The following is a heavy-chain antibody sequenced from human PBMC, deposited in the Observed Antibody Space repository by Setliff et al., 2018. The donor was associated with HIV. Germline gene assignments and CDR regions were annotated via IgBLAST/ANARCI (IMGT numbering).Heavy chain of an antibody. Sequence: SETLSLTCAVYGGSFSAYYWSWIRQTPGKGLEWIGEINHSGGPNYNPSLKSRVTMSVDTSKNQFSLKLSSVTAADTAVFYCASGGYSYGFGRHRAYFQYWGQGTQVTVSS. CDR3: ASGGYSYGFGRHRAYFQY. CDR1: GGSFSAYY. J-gene: IGHJ1*01. V-gene: IGHV4-34*01. D-gene: IGHD5-18*01. CDR2: INHSGGP.